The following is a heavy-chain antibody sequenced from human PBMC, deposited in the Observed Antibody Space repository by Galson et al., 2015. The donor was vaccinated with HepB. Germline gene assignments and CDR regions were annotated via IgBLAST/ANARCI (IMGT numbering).Heavy chain of an antibody. V-gene: IGHV3-30-3*01. CDR2: ISYDGSNK. CDR1: GFTFSSYS. J-gene: IGHJ1*01. D-gene: IGHD2/OR15-2a*01. CDR3: ARDSTPVLSILGYFQH. Sequence: SLRLSCAASGFTFSSYSMHWVRQAPGKGLEWVAVISYDGSNKYYADSVKGRFTISRDNSKNTLYLQMNSLRAEDTAVYYCARDSTPVLSILGYFQHWGQGTLVTVSS.